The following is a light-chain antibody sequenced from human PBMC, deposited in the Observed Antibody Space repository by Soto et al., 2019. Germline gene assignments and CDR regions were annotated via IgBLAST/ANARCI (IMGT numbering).Light chain of an antibody. CDR3: QPYNVWPLT. J-gene: IGKJ4*01. CDR2: GAS. Sequence: EKVMTQSPAALSVSPGERATLSCRASQSVNSNLAWYQQKAGQAPRLLLYGASTRATGIPARFSGSASGTEFTLTISSLQSEDSGVYYCQPYNVWPLTFGGGTKVQIK. V-gene: IGKV3-15*01. CDR1: QSVNSN.